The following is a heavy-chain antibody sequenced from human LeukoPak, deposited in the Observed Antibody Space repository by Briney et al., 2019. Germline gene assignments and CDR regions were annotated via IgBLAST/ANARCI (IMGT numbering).Heavy chain of an antibody. D-gene: IGHD2-2*01. V-gene: IGHV4-38-2*01. CDR2: IYHSGST. CDR3: ARVIGYCSSTSCYWFDP. Sequence: SETLSLTCAVSGYSISSGYYWGWIRQPPVKGLEWIGSIYHSGSTYYNPSLKSRVTISVDTSKTQFSLKLSSVTAADTAVYYCARVIGYCSSTSCYWFDPWGQGTLVTVSS. J-gene: IGHJ5*02. CDR1: GYSISSGYY.